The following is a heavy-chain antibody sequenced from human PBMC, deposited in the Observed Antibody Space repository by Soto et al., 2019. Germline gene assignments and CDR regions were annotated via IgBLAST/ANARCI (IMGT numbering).Heavy chain of an antibody. V-gene: IGHV3-23*01. Sequence: GGSLRLSCAASGFTFSSYAMNWVRQAPGKGLEWVSGISGTGGSTYYADSVKGRFSISRDNSKTTLYLQMNTLRAEDTALYYCVDPYFFDYWGQGTLVTVSS. CDR3: VDPYFFDY. J-gene: IGHJ4*02. D-gene: IGHD2-2*03. CDR2: ISGTGGST. CDR1: GFTFSSYA.